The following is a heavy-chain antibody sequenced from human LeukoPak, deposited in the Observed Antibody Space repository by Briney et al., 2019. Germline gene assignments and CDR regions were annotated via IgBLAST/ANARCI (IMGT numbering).Heavy chain of an antibody. V-gene: IGHV3-21*01. D-gene: IGHD2-15*01. Sequence: GGSLRLSCAASGFTFSSYAMNWVRQAPGKGLEWVSSISSSSSYIYYADSVKGRFTISRDNAKNSLYLQMNSLRAEDTAVYYCARVKGVLIVVVAATPYGMDVWGQGTTVTVSS. CDR2: ISSSSSYI. J-gene: IGHJ6*02. CDR3: ARVKGVLIVVVAATPYGMDV. CDR1: GFTFSSYA.